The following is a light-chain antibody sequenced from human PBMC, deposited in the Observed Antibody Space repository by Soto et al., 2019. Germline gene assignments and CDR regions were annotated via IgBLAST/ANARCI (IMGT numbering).Light chain of an antibody. J-gene: IGLJ1*01. V-gene: IGLV1-40*01. CDR3: QSYDSTLSARYV. CDR2: ANS. Sequence: QSALTRPPSVSGAPGQRVTISCTGSSSNIGANYDVHWYQQRPGTAPKLLIFANSNRPSGVPDRFSGSKSGTSASLVITGLQAEDEGDYYCQSYDSTLSARYVFGTGTQLTVL. CDR1: SSNIGANYD.